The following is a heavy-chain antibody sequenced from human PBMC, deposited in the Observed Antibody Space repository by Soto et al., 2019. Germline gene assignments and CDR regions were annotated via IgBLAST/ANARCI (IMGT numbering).Heavy chain of an antibody. V-gene: IGHV3-73*01. J-gene: IGHJ4*02. CDR1: GFTFSGSA. CDR3: TRSPADDILTGYYLGY. D-gene: IGHD3-9*01. Sequence: GGSLRLSCAASGFTFSGSAMHWVRQASGKGLEWVGRIRSKPNSYATVYAASAKGRFTISRDDSKNTAYLQMNSLKTEDTAVYYCTRSPADDILTGYYLGYWGQGTLVTVSS. CDR2: IRSKPNSYAT.